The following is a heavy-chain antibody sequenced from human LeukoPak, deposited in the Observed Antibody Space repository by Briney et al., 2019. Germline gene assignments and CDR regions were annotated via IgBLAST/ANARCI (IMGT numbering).Heavy chain of an antibody. J-gene: IGHJ4*02. Sequence: ASVKVSCKAAGYTFTSYDINWVRQATGQGLEWMGWMNPNSGNTGYAQKFQGRVTITADKSTSTAYMELSSLRSEDTAVYYCARDSLGGSGSIDYWGQGTLVTVSS. D-gene: IGHD3-10*01. CDR2: MNPNSGNT. V-gene: IGHV1-8*03. CDR3: ARDSLGGSGSIDY. CDR1: GYTFTSYD.